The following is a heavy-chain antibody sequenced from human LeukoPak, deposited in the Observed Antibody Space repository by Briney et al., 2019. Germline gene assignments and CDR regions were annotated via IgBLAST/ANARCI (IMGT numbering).Heavy chain of an antibody. CDR2: IYYSGST. J-gene: IGHJ1*01. D-gene: IGHD2-2*02. CDR1: GGSISSSSYY. Sequence: SETLSLTCTVSGGSISSSSYYWGWIRQPPGKGLDWIGSIYYSGSTYYNPSLKSRVTISVDTSKNQFSLKLKDVTAADTAVYYCARVVPAAIGYYQHWGQGTLVTVSP. V-gene: IGHV4-39*01. CDR3: ARVVPAAIGYYQH.